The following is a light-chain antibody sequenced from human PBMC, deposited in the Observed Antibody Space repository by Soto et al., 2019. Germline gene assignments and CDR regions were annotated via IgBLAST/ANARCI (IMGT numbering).Light chain of an antibody. CDR1: QSVSSY. J-gene: IGKJ5*01. CDR3: QQRSNWPSIT. V-gene: IGKV3-11*01. CDR2: DAS. Sequence: EIVLTQSPATLCLSPGERATLSCRASQSVSSYLAWYQQKPGQAPRLLIYDASNRATGIPARFSGSGSGTEFTLTIDSLEPEDLAVYYCQQRSNWPSITFGQGTRLEIK.